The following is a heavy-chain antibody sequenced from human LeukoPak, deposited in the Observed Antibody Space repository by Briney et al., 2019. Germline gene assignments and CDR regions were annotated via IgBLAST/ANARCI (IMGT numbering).Heavy chain of an antibody. CDR1: GFTFSSYA. CDR3: AKSMIVVVIEFGAFDI. CDR2: ISGSGGST. V-gene: IGHV3-23*01. J-gene: IGHJ3*02. Sequence: GSLRLSCAAPGFTFSSYAISWVRQGPGKGLEWVSAISGSGGSTYYADSVKGRFTISRDNSKNTLYLQMNSLRAEDTAVYYCAKSMIVVVIEFGAFDIWGQGTMVTVSS. D-gene: IGHD3-22*01.